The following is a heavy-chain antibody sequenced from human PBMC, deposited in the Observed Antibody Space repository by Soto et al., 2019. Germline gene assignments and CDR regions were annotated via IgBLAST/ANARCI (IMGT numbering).Heavy chain of an antibody. J-gene: IGHJ4*02. Sequence: QVQLQESGPGLVKPSETLSLTCTVSGGSISSYYWSWIRQPPGKGLEWLGYIYYSGRTNYNPSLKSRVTISVDTSKNQFSLKRRSVTSADTAVYYCARDEIDGDYVHWGQGTLVTVSS. CDR2: IYYSGRT. D-gene: IGHD4-17*01. CDR1: GGSISSYY. CDR3: ARDEIDGDYVH. V-gene: IGHV4-59*01.